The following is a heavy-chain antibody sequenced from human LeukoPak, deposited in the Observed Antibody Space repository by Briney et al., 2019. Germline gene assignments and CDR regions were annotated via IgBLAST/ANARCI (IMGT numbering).Heavy chain of an antibody. CDR3: AKSLMVSTKRYSSSWYSFDY. V-gene: IGHV3-23*01. J-gene: IGHJ4*02. D-gene: IGHD6-13*01. CDR1: GFTFSSYA. CDR2: ISGSGGST. Sequence: GGSLRLSCAASGFTFSSYAMSWVRQAPGKGLEWVSAISGSGGSTYYADSVKGRFTISRDNSKNTLYLQMNSLRVEDTAVYYCAKSLMVSTKRYSSSWYSFDYWGQGTLVTVSS.